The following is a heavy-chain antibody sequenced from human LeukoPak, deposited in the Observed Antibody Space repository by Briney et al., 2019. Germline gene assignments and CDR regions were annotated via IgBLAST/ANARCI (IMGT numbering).Heavy chain of an antibody. V-gene: IGHV3-21*01. D-gene: IGHD1-26*01. CDR3: ARDCERSYFPSGLPHSGYMDV. CDR1: GFTFSNYS. Sequence: GGSLRLSCAASGFTFSNYSMNWVRQAPGKGLEWVSSISSSSSYMYDSDSVKGRFTISRDNAKNSLYLLMNSLRAEDTAVYYCARDCERSYFPSGLPHSGYMDVWGKGTTVIVSS. CDR2: ISSSSSYM. J-gene: IGHJ6*03.